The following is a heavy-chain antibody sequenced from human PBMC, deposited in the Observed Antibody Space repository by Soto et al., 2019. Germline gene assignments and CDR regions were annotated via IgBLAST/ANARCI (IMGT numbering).Heavy chain of an antibody. J-gene: IGHJ6*03. CDR3: ARFRTSVISYYYMDV. Sequence: VQLVESGGGLVKPGGSLRLSCAASGFTFISYSMNWVRQAPGKGLEWVSSISSSSAYIYYADSVKGRFTISRDNAKNSLYLQMNSLRAEDTALYYCARFRTSVISYYYMDVWGKGTTVTVSS. CDR1: GFTFISYS. D-gene: IGHD3-16*02. V-gene: IGHV3-21*01. CDR2: ISSSSAYI.